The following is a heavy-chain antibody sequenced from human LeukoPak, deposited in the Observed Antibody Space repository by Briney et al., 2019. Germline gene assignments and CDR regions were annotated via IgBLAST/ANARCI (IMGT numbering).Heavy chain of an antibody. CDR3: ARGVAAVAGFFFDY. CDR2: IYFSGSS. D-gene: IGHD6-19*01. V-gene: IGHV4-59*08. CDR1: GGSINSYY. Sequence: SETLSLTCTVSGGSINSYYWSWIRQPPGKGLEWIGYIYFSGSSNYNPSLKSRVTISVDTSNNHFSLKLSSVTAADTAVYYCARGVAAVAGFFFDYWGQGTLVTVSS. J-gene: IGHJ4*02.